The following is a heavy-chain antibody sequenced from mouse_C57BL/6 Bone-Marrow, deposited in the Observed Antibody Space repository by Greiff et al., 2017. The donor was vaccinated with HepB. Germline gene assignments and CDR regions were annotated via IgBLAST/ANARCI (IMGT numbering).Heavy chain of an antibody. V-gene: IGHV1-19*01. D-gene: IGHD1-1*01. CDR3: ARWATTVMYFDY. CDR2: INPYNGGT. J-gene: IGHJ2*01. Sequence: EVQLQQSAPVLVKPGASAKMSCKASGYTFTDYYMNWVKQSHGKSLEWIGVINPYNGGTSYNQKFKGMATLTVDKSSSTAYMELNSLTSEDSAVYYCARWATTVMYFDYWGQGTTLTVSS. CDR1: GYTFTDYY.